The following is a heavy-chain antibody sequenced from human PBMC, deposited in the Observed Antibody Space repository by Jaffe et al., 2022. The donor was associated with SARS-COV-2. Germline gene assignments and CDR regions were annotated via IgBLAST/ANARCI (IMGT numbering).Heavy chain of an antibody. V-gene: IGHV3-73*02. Sequence: EVQLVESGGGLVQPGGSLKLSCAASGFTFSGSAMHWVRQASGKGLEWVGRIRSKANSYATAYAASVKGRFTISRDDSKNTAYLQMNSLKTEDTAVYYCTRLPDFWSGYYMGSGWFDPWGQGTLVTVSS. CDR1: GFTFSGSA. D-gene: IGHD3-3*01. CDR2: IRSKANSYAT. J-gene: IGHJ5*02. CDR3: TRLPDFWSGYYMGSGWFDP.